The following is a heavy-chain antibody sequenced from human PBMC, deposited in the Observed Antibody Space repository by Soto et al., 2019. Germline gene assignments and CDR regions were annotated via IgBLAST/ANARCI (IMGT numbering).Heavy chain of an antibody. CDR3: ARYCSSTICYIPSGYYYGMDV. CDR2: INPNSGGT. Sequence: GASVKVSCKASGYTFTGYYMHWVRQAPGQGLEWMGWINPNSGGTNYAQKFQGRVTMTRDTSISTAYMELSRLRSDDTAVYYCARYCSSTICYIPSGYYYGMDVWGQGTTVTVSS. V-gene: IGHV1-2*02. CDR1: GYTFTGYY. D-gene: IGHD2-2*02. J-gene: IGHJ6*02.